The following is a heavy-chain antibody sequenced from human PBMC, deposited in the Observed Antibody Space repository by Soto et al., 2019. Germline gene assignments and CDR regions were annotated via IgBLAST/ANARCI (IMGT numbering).Heavy chain of an antibody. CDR1: GYTFTSYA. D-gene: IGHD6-19*01. J-gene: IGHJ3*02. Sequence: ASVKVSCKASGYTFTSYAMHWVRQAPGQRLEWMGWINAGNGNTKYSQKFQGRVTITRDTSASTAYMELSSLRSEDTAVYYCARAFSGWYEAFDIWGQGTMVTVSS. V-gene: IGHV1-3*01. CDR3: ARAFSGWYEAFDI. CDR2: INAGNGNT.